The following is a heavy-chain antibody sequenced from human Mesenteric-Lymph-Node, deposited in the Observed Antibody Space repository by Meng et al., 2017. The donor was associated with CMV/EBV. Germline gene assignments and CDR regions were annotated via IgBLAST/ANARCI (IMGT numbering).Heavy chain of an antibody. CDR3: ARDERADIVVVPAAFYYYYGMDV. J-gene: IGHJ6*02. D-gene: IGHD2-2*01. CDR2: INPNSGGT. CDR1: GYTFTSYY. V-gene: IGHV1-2*02. Sequence: ASVKVSCKASGYTFTSYYMHWVRQAPGQGLEWMGWINPNSGGTNYAQKFQGRVTMTRDTSISTAYMELSRLRSDDTAVYYCARDERADIVVVPAAFYYYYGMDVWGQGTTVTVSS.